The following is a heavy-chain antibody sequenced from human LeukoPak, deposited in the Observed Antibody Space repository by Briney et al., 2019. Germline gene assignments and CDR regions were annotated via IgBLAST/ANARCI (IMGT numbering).Heavy chain of an antibody. CDR1: GGTFSRYA. CDR3: ARDRRGPDQQLVQGFYYYYYMDV. Sequence: SVNVSCKASGGTFSRYAISWVRQAPGQGLEWMGGIIPIFGTANYAQKFQGRVTITADESTSTAYMELSSLRSEDTAVYYCARDRRGPDQQLVQGFYYYYYMDVWGKGTTVTVSS. D-gene: IGHD6-13*01. J-gene: IGHJ6*03. CDR2: IIPIFGTA. V-gene: IGHV1-69*13.